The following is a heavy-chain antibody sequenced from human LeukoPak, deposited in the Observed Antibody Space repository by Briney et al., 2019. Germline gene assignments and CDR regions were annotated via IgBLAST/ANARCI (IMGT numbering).Heavy chain of an antibody. CDR2: INHSGST. CDR1: GGSFSGYY. J-gene: IGHJ4*02. D-gene: IGHD3-10*01. V-gene: IGHV4-34*01. CDR3: ARDLLATYYYGSGSL. Sequence: PSETLSLTCAVYGGSFSGYYWSWIRKPPGKGMEWIGEINHSGSTNYNPSLKSRVTISVDTSKNQFSLKLSSVTAADTAVYYCARDLLATYYYGSGSLWGQGTLVTVSS.